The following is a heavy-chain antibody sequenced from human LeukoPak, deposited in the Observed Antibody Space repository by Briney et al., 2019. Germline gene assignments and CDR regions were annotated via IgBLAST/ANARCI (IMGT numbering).Heavy chain of an antibody. J-gene: IGHJ6*02. D-gene: IGHD2-8*01. CDR1: GGTFSSYA. Sequence: ASVKVSCKASGGTFSSYAISWVRQAPGQGLEWMGRIIPILGIANYAQKFQGRVTITADKSTSTAYMELSSLRSEDTAVYYCARGVYAIGYYYYGMDVWGQGTTVTVPS. CDR3: ARGVYAIGYYYYGMDV. CDR2: IIPILGIA. V-gene: IGHV1-69*04.